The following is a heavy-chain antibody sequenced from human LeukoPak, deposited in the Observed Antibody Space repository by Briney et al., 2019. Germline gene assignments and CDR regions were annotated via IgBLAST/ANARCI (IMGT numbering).Heavy chain of an antibody. D-gene: IGHD3-22*01. CDR2: IYSGGST. CDR1: GFTFSDYY. V-gene: IGHV3-66*01. Sequence: GGSLRLSCAASGFTFSDYYMSWVRQAPGKGLEWVSVIYSGGSTYYADSVKGRFTISRDNSKNTLYLQMNSLRAEDTAVYYCARYYYDSSGYGCFDYWGQGTLVTVSS. J-gene: IGHJ4*02. CDR3: ARYYYDSSGYGCFDY.